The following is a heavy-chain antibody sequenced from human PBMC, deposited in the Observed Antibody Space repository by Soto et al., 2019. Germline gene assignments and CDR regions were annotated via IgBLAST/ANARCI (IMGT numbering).Heavy chain of an antibody. CDR3: STHPPTMDV. J-gene: IGHJ6*02. V-gene: IGHV1-18*01. Sequence: QVQLVQSGAEVKKPGASVKVSCKASGYTFTSYGISWVRQAPGQGLEWMGWIRAYNGNTNYAQKLQGRVTMTTDTSTSTTYMDLSSLTPDHPPVYYCSTHPPTMDVWGQGTTVTVSS. CDR1: GYTFTSYG. CDR2: IRAYNGNT.